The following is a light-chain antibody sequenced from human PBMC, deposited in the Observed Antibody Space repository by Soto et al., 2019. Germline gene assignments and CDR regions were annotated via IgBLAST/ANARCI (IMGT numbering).Light chain of an antibody. CDR1: QNIRTY. Sequence: DIQMTQSPSSLSASVGDRVTITCRASQNIRTYVNWYQQKPGRAPKLLIFEASRLQSGVPSRFSSSGSGTDFTLTITSLQPEDFATYYCQQTYITLWTFGQGTKVDIK. CDR3: QQTYITLWT. J-gene: IGKJ1*01. CDR2: EAS. V-gene: IGKV1-39*01.